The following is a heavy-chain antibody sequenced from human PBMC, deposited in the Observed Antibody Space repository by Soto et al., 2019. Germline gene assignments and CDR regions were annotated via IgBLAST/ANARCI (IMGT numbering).Heavy chain of an antibody. D-gene: IGHD1-26*01. CDR1: GFTFSSYG. Sequence: PGGSLRLSCAASGFTFSSYGMHWVRQAPGKGLEWVAVIWYDGSNKYYADSVKGRFTISRDNSKNTLYLQMNSLRAEDTAVYYCAGETYFGSSYRYYYGMDVWGQGTTVTVSS. J-gene: IGHJ6*02. V-gene: IGHV3-33*01. CDR3: AGETYFGSSYRYYYGMDV. CDR2: IWYDGSNK.